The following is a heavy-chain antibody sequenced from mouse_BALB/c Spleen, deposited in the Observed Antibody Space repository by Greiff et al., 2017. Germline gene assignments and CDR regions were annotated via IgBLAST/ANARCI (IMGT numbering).Heavy chain of an antibody. V-gene: IGHV7-3*02. J-gene: IGHJ3*01. Sequence: EVQLVESGGGLVQPGGSLRLSCATSGFTFTDYYMSWVRQPPGKALEWLGFIRNKANGYTTEYSASVKGRFTISRDNSQSILYLQMNTLRAEDSATYYCARAPFAYWGQGTLVTVSA. CDR1: GFTFTDYY. CDR2: IRNKANGYTT. CDR3: ARAPFAY.